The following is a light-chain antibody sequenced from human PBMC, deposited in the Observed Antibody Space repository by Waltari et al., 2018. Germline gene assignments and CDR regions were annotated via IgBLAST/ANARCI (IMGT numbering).Light chain of an antibody. V-gene: IGLV1-40*01. J-gene: IGLJ2*01. CDR1: NSNIGAGYD. Sequence: QSVLTQPPSVSGAPGQRVTISCTGTNSNIGAGYDVNWYQQLPGEAPKLLIYGNTNLPSGCPDRVCGSKACTSASLAITGLQAEDEADYYCQSYDSSLGGSVFGGGTKLTVL. CDR3: QSYDSSLGGSV. CDR2: GNT.